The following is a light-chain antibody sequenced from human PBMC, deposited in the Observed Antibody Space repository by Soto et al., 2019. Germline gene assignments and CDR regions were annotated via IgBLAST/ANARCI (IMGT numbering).Light chain of an antibody. J-gene: IGLJ1*01. CDR2: DVN. Sequence: QPVLTQPASVSGSPGQSITISCTGTSSDIGAFDLVSWYQQHPGKAPKVMIYDVNIRPSGVSSRFSGSKSGNTASLAISGLQAEDEADYYCSSYTITSTRLFGTGTKLTVL. CDR3: SSYTITSTRL. V-gene: IGLV2-14*01. CDR1: SSDIGAFDL.